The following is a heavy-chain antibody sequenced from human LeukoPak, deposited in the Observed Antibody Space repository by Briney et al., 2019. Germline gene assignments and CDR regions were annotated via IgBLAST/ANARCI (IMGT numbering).Heavy chain of an antibody. D-gene: IGHD3-22*01. Sequence: PGGSLRLSCAASGFTVSSNYMSWVRQAPGKGLEWVSVIYSGGSAYYADSVKGRFTISRDNSKNTLYLQMNSLRAEDTAVYYCAKAGDNSDNYGAFDIWGQGTMVTVSS. J-gene: IGHJ3*02. CDR1: GFTVSSNY. CDR3: AKAGDNSDNYGAFDI. V-gene: IGHV3-53*01. CDR2: IYSGGSA.